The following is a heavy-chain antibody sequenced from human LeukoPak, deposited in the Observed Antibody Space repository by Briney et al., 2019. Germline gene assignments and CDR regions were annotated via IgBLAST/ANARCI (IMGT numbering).Heavy chain of an antibody. D-gene: IGHD3-3*01. J-gene: IGHJ3*02. CDR2: ISAYNGNT. CDR1: GYTFTSYG. Sequence: ASVKVSCKASGYTFTSYGISWVRQAPGQGLEWMGWISAYNGNTNYAQKLQGRVTMTTDTSTSTAYMELRSLRSDDTAVYYCARSITIFGVASPEDAFDIWGQGTMVTVSS. CDR3: ARSITIFGVASPEDAFDI. V-gene: IGHV1-18*01.